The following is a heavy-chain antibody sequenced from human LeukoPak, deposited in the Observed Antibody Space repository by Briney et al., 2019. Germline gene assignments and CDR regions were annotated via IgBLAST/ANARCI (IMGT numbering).Heavy chain of an antibody. CDR3: ARGPNSRGFEY. CDR1: GGSISSYY. D-gene: IGHD6-13*01. V-gene: IGHV4-59*01. J-gene: IGHJ4*02. CDR2: IYYSGST. Sequence: SETLSLTCTVSGGSISSYYWSWIRQPPGKGLEWIGYIYYSGSTNYNPSLKSRVTISVDTSKNQFSLKLSSVTAADTAVYSCARGPNSRGFEYWGQGTLVTVSS.